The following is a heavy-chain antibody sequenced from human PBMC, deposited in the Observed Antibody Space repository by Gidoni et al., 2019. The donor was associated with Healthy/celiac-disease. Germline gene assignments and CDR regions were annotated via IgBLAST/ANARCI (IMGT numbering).Heavy chain of an antibody. Sequence: QLQLQESGPGPVKPSATLSLTCTVSGGSISSSSYYWGWIRQPPGKGLEWLGSIYDSGSTYYNPSLKSRVTISVDTSKNQFSLKLSSVTAADTAVYYCARHYHDYDSSAARPGYYYYYMDVWGKGTTVTVSS. CDR2: IYDSGST. D-gene: IGHD3-22*01. CDR3: ARHYHDYDSSAARPGYYYYYMDV. J-gene: IGHJ6*03. V-gene: IGHV4-39*01. CDR1: GGSISSSSYY.